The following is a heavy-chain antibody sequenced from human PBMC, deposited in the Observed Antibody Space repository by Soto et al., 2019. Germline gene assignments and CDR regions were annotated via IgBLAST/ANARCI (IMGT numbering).Heavy chain of an antibody. V-gene: IGHV4-39*01. CDR1: GGSSSSISYY. CDR2: IYYSGSI. D-gene: IGHD6-19*01. J-gene: IGHJ5*02. CDR3: ARQSSGWYNWFDP. Sequence: SLTCSVSGGSSSSISYYWGWIRQPPGKGLEWIGSIYYSGSIYYNPSLKSRVTISVDTSKNQFSLKLSSVTAAETAVYYCARQSSGWYNWFDPWGQGTLVTVSS.